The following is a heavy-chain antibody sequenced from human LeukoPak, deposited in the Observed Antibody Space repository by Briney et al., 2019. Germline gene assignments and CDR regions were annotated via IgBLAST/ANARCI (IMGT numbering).Heavy chain of an antibody. CDR3: AKAWLEQGGMFDY. D-gene: IGHD1/OR15-1a*01. Sequence: GGSLRLSCAASGFTFSSYAMSWVRQAPVEGLEWVSLLSGSGGSTYYADSVKGRFTISRDNSKNTLYLQMNSLRAEDTAVYYCAKAWLEQGGMFDYWGQGTPVTVSS. CDR2: LSGSGGST. V-gene: IGHV3-23*01. CDR1: GFTFSSYA. J-gene: IGHJ4*02.